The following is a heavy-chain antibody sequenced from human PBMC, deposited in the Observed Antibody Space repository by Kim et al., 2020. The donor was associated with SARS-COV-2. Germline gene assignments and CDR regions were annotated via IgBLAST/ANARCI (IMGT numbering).Heavy chain of an antibody. CDR2: IIPIFGTA. CDR3: ARGEPRDDSSGYYFDY. CDR1: GGTFSSYA. Sequence: SVKVSCKASGGTFSSYAISWVRQAPGQGLEWMGGIIPIFGTANYAQKFQGRVTITADESTSTAYMELSSLRSEYTAVYYCARGEPRDDSSGYYFDYWGQGTLVTVSS. J-gene: IGHJ4*02. D-gene: IGHD3-22*01. V-gene: IGHV1-69*13.